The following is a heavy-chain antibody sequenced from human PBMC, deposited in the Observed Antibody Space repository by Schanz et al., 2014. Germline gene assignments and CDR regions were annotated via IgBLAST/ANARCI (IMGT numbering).Heavy chain of an antibody. Sequence: EVQLLESGGGLVQPGGSLRLSCAASGFTFSSYAMNWVRQAPGKGLEWVSSISSSGSYIHYADSVKGRFTMSRDNSKNTLYLQMNSLRAEDTAVYYCARANYRRKINFDYWGRGTLVTVSS. J-gene: IGHJ4*02. V-gene: IGHV3-21*01. CDR3: ARANYRRKINFDY. CDR1: GFTFSSYA. CDR2: ISSSGSYI. D-gene: IGHD3-10*01.